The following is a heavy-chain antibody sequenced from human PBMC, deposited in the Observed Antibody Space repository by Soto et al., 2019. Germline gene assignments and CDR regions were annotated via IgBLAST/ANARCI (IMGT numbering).Heavy chain of an antibody. V-gene: IGHV3-30-3*01. CDR3: ARETYFSGHVLGNLDL. J-gene: IGHJ2*01. CDR2: VSSEGGTQ. D-gene: IGHD5-12*01. CDR1: GFTFSTYA. Sequence: QVQLVESGGGVVQPGGSLRLSCAASGFTFSTYAMQWVRQAPGKGLEWVAVVSSEGGTQFYADSVKGRFTISRDNSKNSLYLQMSSRTTEDAAIYYCARETYFSGHVLGNLDLWGRGTLVTVSS.